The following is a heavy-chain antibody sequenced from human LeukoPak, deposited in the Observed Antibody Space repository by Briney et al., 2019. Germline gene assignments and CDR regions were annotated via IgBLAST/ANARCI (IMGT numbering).Heavy chain of an antibody. CDR1: GGSISSSNW. CDR3: ARSGVGSKYSYGLPTA. J-gene: IGHJ4*02. Sequence: SETLSLTCAVSGGSISSSNWWSWVRQPPGKGVEGIGEIYQSGSTNYNQSLKSRVTISEDKSKNQYSLKLSSVAAADTAVYCCARSGVGSKYSYGLPTARGQGSLVGV. D-gene: IGHD5-18*01. CDR2: IYQSGST. V-gene: IGHV4-4*01.